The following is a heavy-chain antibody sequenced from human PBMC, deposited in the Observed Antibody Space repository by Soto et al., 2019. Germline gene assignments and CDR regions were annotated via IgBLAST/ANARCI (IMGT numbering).Heavy chain of an antibody. CDR1: GFTFSSCW. D-gene: IGHD1-1*01. J-gene: IGHJ4*02. CDR2: INSDGSTT. Sequence: VQLVESGGGLVQPGGSLRLSCAASGFTFSSCWMHWVRQAPGKGLVWVSRINSDGSTTNYADSVNGRFTISRDNAKNTLYLLMNSLRAEDTAVYYCAKDLGRNNWGGWGQGTLVTVSS. CDR3: AKDLGRNNWGG. V-gene: IGHV3-74*01.